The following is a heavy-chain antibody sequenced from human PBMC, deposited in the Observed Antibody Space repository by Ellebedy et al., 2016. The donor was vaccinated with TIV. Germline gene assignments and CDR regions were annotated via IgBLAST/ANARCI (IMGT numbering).Heavy chain of an antibody. Sequence: MPSETLSLTCSVSGGSVSSTRYYWAWIRQPPGKGLEYIGSVYYSGSPYYNPSFKSPVTLSADTSKTQFSLNLRTVTAADTAVYYCARTDPWQPIDDWGQGILVSVSS. D-gene: IGHD2-21*02. V-gene: IGHV4-39*01. CDR3: ARTDPWQPIDD. J-gene: IGHJ4*02. CDR1: GGSVSSTRYY. CDR2: VYYSGSP.